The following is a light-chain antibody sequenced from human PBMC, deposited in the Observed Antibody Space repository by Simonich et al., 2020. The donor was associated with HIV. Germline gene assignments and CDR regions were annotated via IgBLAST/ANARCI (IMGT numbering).Light chain of an antibody. J-gene: IGKJ3*01. CDR3: QQYGSSFT. V-gene: IGKV3-20*01. CDR2: GAS. Sequence: EIVLTQSPGTLSLSPGERATLSCRASQSVSSSYLDGYQQKPGQAPRRLIYGASSRATGIPDRFSGSGSGTDFTLTISRLEPEDFAVYYCQQYGSSFTFGPGTKVDIK. CDR1: QSVSSSY.